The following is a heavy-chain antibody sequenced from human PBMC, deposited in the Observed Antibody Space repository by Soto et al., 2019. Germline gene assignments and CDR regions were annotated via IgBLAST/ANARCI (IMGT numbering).Heavy chain of an antibody. J-gene: IGHJ4*02. CDR2: ISYDGSEK. CDR3: ANAPYRSGWYGFS. CDR1: GFTFSSYG. D-gene: IGHD6-19*01. Sequence: QVQLVESGGGVVQPGRSLRLSCAASGFTFSSYGMHWVRQPPGKGLEWVAIISYDGSEKYYADSVKGRFTISRDNSKDPVYLQMNSLRGDDTAVYYCANAPYRSGWYGFSWGQGTLVTVSS. V-gene: IGHV3-30*18.